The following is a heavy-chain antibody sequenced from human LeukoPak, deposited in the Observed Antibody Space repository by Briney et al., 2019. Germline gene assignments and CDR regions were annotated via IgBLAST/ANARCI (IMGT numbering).Heavy chain of an antibody. D-gene: IGHD3-22*01. CDR1: GFTFDDYA. Sequence: GGSLRLSCAASGFTFDDYAMHGVRHAPGKDLEWVSGISWNSGGIGYADSVKGRFTISRDNAKNSLYLQMDSLRAEDTAFYYCAKDWSYDSSGADYWGQGTLVTVSS. CDR3: AKDWSYDSSGADY. V-gene: IGHV3-9*01. CDR2: ISWNSGGI. J-gene: IGHJ4*02.